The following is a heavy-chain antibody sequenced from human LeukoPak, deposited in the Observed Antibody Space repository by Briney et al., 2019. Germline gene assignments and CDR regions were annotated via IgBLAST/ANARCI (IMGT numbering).Heavy chain of an antibody. CDR1: GVAFSSHY. Sequence: GGSLRLSCAASGVAFSSHYMTWVRQAPGKGLEWVANINEGGSVQNYVDSVKGRFTASRDNAKNSLYLQMNSLRAEDTAVYYCAREVYYDSSGYYPEGDWFDPWGQGTLVTVSS. J-gene: IGHJ5*02. V-gene: IGHV3-7*01. D-gene: IGHD3-22*01. CDR2: INEGGSVQ. CDR3: AREVYYDSSGYYPEGDWFDP.